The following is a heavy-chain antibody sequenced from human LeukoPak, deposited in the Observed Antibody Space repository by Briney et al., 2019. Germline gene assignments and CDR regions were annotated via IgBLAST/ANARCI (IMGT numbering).Heavy chain of an antibody. Sequence: SEALSLTCTFSGGFLSSGGYYWSWIRQPPGKGLEWIRYNYYSESTYYNPSLKSRVTISVDTSKNQISLKLSSVTTADTAVYYCARRVGCSSTSCEYYFDYWGQGTLVTVSS. CDR1: GGFLSSGGYY. CDR2: NYYSEST. J-gene: IGHJ4*02. D-gene: IGHD2-2*01. V-gene: IGHV4-31*03. CDR3: ARRVGCSSTSCEYYFDY.